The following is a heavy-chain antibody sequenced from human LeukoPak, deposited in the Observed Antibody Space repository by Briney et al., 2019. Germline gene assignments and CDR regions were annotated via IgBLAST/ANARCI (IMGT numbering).Heavy chain of an antibody. J-gene: IGHJ4*02. D-gene: IGHD4-23*01. Sequence: SETLSLTCTVSGGSISSGGYYWSWIRQHPGKGLEWIGYIYYSGSTYCNPSLKSRVTISVDTSKNQFSLKLSSVTAADTAVYYCARVPGYGGNGYYFDYWGQGTLVTVSS. CDR2: IYYSGST. CDR3: ARVPGYGGNGYYFDY. V-gene: IGHV4-31*03. CDR1: GGSISSGGYY.